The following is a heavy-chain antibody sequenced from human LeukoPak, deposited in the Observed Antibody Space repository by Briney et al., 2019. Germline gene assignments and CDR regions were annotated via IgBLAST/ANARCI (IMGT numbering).Heavy chain of an antibody. V-gene: IGHV3-15*01. CDR2: IKSKADGGTA. CDR1: GSTFSNGW. J-gene: IGHJ4*02. Sequence: PGGSLRLFCAASGSTFSNGWMTWVRQAPGKGLEWVGRIKSKADGGTADYAAPVTGRFTISRDNSKNTLSLQMNSLKTEDTGVYYCTTGRALWGQGTLVTVSS. CDR3: TTGRAL. D-gene: IGHD1-26*01.